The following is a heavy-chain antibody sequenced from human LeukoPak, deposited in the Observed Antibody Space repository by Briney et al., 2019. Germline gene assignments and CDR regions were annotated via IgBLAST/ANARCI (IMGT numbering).Heavy chain of an antibody. CDR2: MNPNSGNT. J-gene: IGHJ5*02. Sequence: ASVTVSFTASGYTFTSYDINWVRQATGQGLEWMGWMNPNSGNTGYAQKFQGRVTMTRNTSISTAYMELSSLRSEDTAVYYCARGRLMVRGVIITRHWFDPWGQGTLVTVSS. V-gene: IGHV1-8*01. D-gene: IGHD3-10*01. CDR3: ARGRLMVRGVIITRHWFDP. CDR1: GYTFTSYD.